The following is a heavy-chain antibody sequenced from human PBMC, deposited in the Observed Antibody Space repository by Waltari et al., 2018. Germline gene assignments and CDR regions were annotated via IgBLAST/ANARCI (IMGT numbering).Heavy chain of an antibody. CDR2: IKQDGTEK. CDR1: GLTFRNYW. Sequence: EVQLVESGGGLVQPGGSLRLSCIGSGLTFRNYWMAWVRQAPGKGLEWVANIKQDGTEKNYVDSVKGRFTISRDNAKNSLYLHMNSLRVEDTAFYYCTRAASSSLMDPWGQGTLVSVSS. J-gene: IGHJ5*02. D-gene: IGHD3-10*01. CDR3: TRAASSSLMDP. V-gene: IGHV3-7*01.